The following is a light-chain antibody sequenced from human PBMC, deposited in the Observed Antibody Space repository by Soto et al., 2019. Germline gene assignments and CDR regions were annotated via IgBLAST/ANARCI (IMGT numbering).Light chain of an antibody. CDR2: DAS. CDR3: QQYNTYPWT. Sequence: IHMTQSPSTLSPSVGDRVTITCRASQSVYTWLAWYQQIPGKAPKLLIYDASALASGVPSRFSGRGSGTDFTLTINSLQPDDFATYYCQQYNTYPWTFGQGTRV. V-gene: IGKV1-5*01. CDR1: QSVYTW. J-gene: IGKJ1*01.